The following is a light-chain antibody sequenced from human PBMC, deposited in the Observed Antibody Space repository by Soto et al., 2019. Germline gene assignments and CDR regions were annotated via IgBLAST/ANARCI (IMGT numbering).Light chain of an antibody. CDR3: QQYNNWPPVT. CDR1: QSAGNF. V-gene: IGKV3D-15*01. CDR2: YIS. Sequence: EIVMTQSPATLSVSPGETASLSCRASQSAGNFLAWYQQKPGQAPRLLIYYISTRATGIPARFSGSGSGTEFTLTISSLHSEDFAVYYCQQYNNWPPVTFGQGTKVDIK. J-gene: IGKJ1*01.